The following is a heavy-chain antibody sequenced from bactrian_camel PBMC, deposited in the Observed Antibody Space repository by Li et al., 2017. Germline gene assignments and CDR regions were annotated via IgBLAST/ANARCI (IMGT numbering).Heavy chain of an antibody. CDR2: IDSDGTT. Sequence: VQLVESGGGSVQAGGSLTLSCPTSGYTYKRMGWFRQAPGKEREGVATIDSDGTTSYAHSVQGRFTISKDNAKNTLFLQMSSLKPDDTAMYYCAADLPCSSLWPIKAATDDADFTYWGQGTQVTVS. D-gene: IGHD2*01. J-gene: IGHJ6*01. CDR1: GYTYKR. CDR3: AADLPCSSLWPIKAATDDADFTY. V-gene: IGHV3S53*01.